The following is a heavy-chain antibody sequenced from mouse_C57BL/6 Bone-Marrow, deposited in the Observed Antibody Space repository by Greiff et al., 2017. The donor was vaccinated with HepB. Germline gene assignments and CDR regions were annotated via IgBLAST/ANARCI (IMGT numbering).Heavy chain of an antibody. Sequence: QVQLKQPGAELVMPGASVKLSCKASGYTFTSYWMHWVKQRPGQGLEWIGEIDPSDSYTNYNQKFKGKSTLTVDKSSSTAYMQLSSLTSEDSAVYYCARYYGSVDYWGQGTTLTVSS. J-gene: IGHJ2*01. CDR2: IDPSDSYT. D-gene: IGHD1-1*01. V-gene: IGHV1-69*01. CDR1: GYTFTSYW. CDR3: ARYYGSVDY.